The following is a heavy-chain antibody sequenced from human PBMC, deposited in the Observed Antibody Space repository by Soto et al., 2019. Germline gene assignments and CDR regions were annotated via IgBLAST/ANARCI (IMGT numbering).Heavy chain of an antibody. Sequence: VESLRLSCAASGFTVSSNYMSWVRQAPGKGLEWVSVIYSGGTTYYADSVKGRFTISRDNSKNTLYLQMNSLRAEDTAVYYCASQYCSGGSCYYGYDCWGQGT. J-gene: IGHJ4*02. CDR2: IYSGGTT. D-gene: IGHD2-15*01. CDR1: GFTVSSNY. V-gene: IGHV3-53*01. CDR3: ASQYCSGGSCYYGYDC.